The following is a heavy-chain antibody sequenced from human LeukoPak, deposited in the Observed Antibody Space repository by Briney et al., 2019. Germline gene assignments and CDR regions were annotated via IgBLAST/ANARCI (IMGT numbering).Heavy chain of an antibody. Sequence: PSETPSLTCTVSGGSISSSSYYWGWIRQPPGTGLEWIGSIYYSGSTYYNPSLKSRVTISVDTSKNQFSLKLSSVTAADTAVYYCTRLYYDFWSGYLHFDYWGQGTLVTVSS. CDR1: GGSISSSSYY. J-gene: IGHJ4*02. D-gene: IGHD3-3*01. V-gene: IGHV4-39*05. CDR2: IYYSGST. CDR3: TRLYYDFWSGYLHFDY.